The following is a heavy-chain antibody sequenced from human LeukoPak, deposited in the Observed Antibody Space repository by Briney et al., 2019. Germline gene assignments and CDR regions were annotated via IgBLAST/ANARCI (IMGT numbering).Heavy chain of an antibody. CDR1: GFTFPNYA. Sequence: GGSLRLSCATSGFTFPNYAMNWVRQAPGKGLEWVSAVTGPGDTTYYADSVKGRFFMSREDSKTTVYLQMNSLRAEDTAIYYCAKGAEIDLWGQGTLVTVSS. CDR3: AKGAEIDL. J-gene: IGHJ5*02. V-gene: IGHV3-23*01. CDR2: VTGPGDTT. D-gene: IGHD3-16*01.